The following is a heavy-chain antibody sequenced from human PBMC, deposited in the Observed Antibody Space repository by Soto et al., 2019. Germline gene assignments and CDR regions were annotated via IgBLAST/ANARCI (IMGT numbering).Heavy chain of an antibody. CDR2: ISSTTNYI. CDR1: GFTFTRYS. CDR3: ARESEDLTSNFDY. J-gene: IGHJ4*02. V-gene: IGHV3-21*06. Sequence: PGGSLRLSCAASGFTFTRYSINWVRQAPGEGLEWVSSISSTTNYIYYEDSMKGRITISKDNAKSSLYLEMNSLRAEDTAVYYCARESEDLTSNFDYWGQGTLVTVSS.